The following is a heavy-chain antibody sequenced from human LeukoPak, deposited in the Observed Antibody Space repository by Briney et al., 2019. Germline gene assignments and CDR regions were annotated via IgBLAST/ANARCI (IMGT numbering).Heavy chain of an antibody. CDR2: INPSDGST. CDR3: AREGLYCSRNSCYLHY. V-gene: IGHV1-46*01. Sequence: ASVKVSCKASGYTFTAYYMAWVRQAPGQGLEWMGIINPSDGSTTYAHKFQGRVTMTRDTSTSTVYMELTSLRPEDTAAYYCAREGLYCSRNSCYLHYWGQGSLVTVSS. D-gene: IGHD2-2*01. J-gene: IGHJ4*02. CDR1: GYTFTAYY.